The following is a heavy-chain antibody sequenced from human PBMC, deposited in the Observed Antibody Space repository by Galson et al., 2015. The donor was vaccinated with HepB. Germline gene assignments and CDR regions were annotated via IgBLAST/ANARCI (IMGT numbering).Heavy chain of an antibody. Sequence: SLRLSCAASGFTFSSYWVNWVRQAPGKGLEWVANIKEDGSDKYYVDSVKGRFTISRDNAKNSLYLEMNSLRDEDTAVYYCARDPYGAGNYWGQGTLVTVSS. CDR3: ARDPYGAGNY. V-gene: IGHV3-7*01. CDR1: GFTFSSYW. J-gene: IGHJ4*02. CDR2: IKEDGSDK. D-gene: IGHD3-10*01.